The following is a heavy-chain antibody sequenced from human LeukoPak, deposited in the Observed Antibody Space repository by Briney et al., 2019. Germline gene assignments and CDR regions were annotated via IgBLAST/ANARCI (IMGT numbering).Heavy chain of an antibody. J-gene: IGHJ4*02. CDR1: GGSISSSSYY. Sequence: PSETLSLTCTVSGGSISSSSYYWGWIRQPPGKGLEWIGSIYHSGSTYYNPSLKSRVTISVDTSKNQFSLKLSSVTAADTAVYYCARRLRRYYFDYWGQGTLVTVSS. D-gene: IGHD5-12*01. V-gene: IGHV4-39*07. CDR3: ARRLRRYYFDY. CDR2: IYHSGST.